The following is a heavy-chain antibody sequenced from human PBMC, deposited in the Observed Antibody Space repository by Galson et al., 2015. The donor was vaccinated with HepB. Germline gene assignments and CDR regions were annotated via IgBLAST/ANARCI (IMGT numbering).Heavy chain of an antibody. CDR2: ISPHNRYT. CDR3: ARGAFTVVLGATQNNWFGP. J-gene: IGHJ5*02. CDR1: GYTFSSYS. V-gene: IGHV1-18*01. Sequence: SVKVSCKASGYTFSSYSITWVRQAPGQGLEWVGWISPHNRYTNYAQNFQGRVTMTTDTSTTTAYMELRSLRSDDTAVYYRARGAFTVVLGATQNNWFGPWGQGTLVTVSS. D-gene: IGHD2-15*01.